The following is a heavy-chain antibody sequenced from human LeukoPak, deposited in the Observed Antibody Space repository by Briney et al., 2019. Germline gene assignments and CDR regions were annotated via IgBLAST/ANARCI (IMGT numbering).Heavy chain of an antibody. Sequence: ASVEVSCKASGYTFTSYGISWVRQAPGQGLEWMGWISAHNGNTKNAQKVQGRVTMTTDTSTRTAYMELRSLRSDDTAVYHCARDRGYSGYAEYYFDYWGQGTLVTVSS. V-gene: IGHV1-18*01. D-gene: IGHD5-12*01. CDR2: ISAHNGNT. J-gene: IGHJ4*02. CDR1: GYTFTSYG. CDR3: ARDRGYSGYAEYYFDY.